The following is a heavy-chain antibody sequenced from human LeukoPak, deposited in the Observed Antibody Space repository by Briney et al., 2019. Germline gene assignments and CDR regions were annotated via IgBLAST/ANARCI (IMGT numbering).Heavy chain of an antibody. D-gene: IGHD5-12*01. CDR3: ARGRGYSGYDYAN. V-gene: IGHV4-34*01. J-gene: IGHJ4*02. CDR1: GGSFSGYY. CDR2: INHSGST. Sequence: ASETLSLTCAVYGGSFSGYYWSWIRQPPGKGLEWIGEINHSGSTNYNPSLKSRVTISVDTSKNQFSLKLSSVTAADTAVYYCARGRGYSGYDYANWGQGTLVTVSS.